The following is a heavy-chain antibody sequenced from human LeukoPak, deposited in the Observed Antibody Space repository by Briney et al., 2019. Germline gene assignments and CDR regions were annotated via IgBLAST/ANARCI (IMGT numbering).Heavy chain of an antibody. CDR2: IYYSGST. Sequence: PSETLSLTCTVSGGSISSYYWSWIRQPPGKGLEWIGYIYYSGSTNYNPSLKSRVTISVDTSKNQCSLKLSSVTAADTAVYYCARDYWLGPLDYWGQGTLVTVSS. J-gene: IGHJ4*02. D-gene: IGHD6-19*01. CDR1: GGSISSYY. V-gene: IGHV4-59*01. CDR3: ARDYWLGPLDY.